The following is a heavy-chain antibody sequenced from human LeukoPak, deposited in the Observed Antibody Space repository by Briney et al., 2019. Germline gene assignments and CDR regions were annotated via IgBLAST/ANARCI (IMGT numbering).Heavy chain of an antibody. CDR2: ISYDGSNK. CDR3: ARAGNYYKEIDC. Sequence: GGSLRLSCAASGFTFSSYAIHWVRQAPGKGLEWVAVISYDGSNKYYADSVKGRFTISRDNSNNTLYLQMNSLRTEDTAVYYCARAGNYYKEIDCWGQGTLVTVSS. CDR1: GFTFSSYA. D-gene: IGHD3-10*01. V-gene: IGHV3-30-3*01. J-gene: IGHJ4*02.